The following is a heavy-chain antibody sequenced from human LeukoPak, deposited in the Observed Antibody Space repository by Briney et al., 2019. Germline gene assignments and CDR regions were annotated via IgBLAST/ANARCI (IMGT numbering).Heavy chain of an antibody. V-gene: IGHV1-46*01. J-gene: IGHJ4*02. CDR2: INPSGGST. CDR1: GYRFTSYD. D-gene: IGHD2-2*01. Sequence: ASVKVSCKASGYRFTSYDMHWVRHARGQGLEWMGIINPSGGSTSYAQRFQGRVAMTRDTSTTTDYMEVNSLTSEDTAVYFCARDGPTAAPFDYWGQGTLVTVSS. CDR3: ARDGPTAAPFDY.